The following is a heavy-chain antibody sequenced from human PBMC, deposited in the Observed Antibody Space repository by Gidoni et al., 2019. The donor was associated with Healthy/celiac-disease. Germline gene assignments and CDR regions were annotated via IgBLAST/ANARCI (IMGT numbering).Heavy chain of an antibody. Sequence: EVQLVESGGGLVKPGGSLRLSCAASGFTFSSYSMNWVRQAPGKGLEWVSSISSSSSYIYYADSVKGRFTISRDNAKNSLYLQMNSLRAEDTAVYYCARALPPYSSGWYRYAFDIWGQGTMVTVFS. J-gene: IGHJ3*02. V-gene: IGHV3-21*01. CDR2: ISSSSSYI. CDR1: GFTFSSYS. D-gene: IGHD6-19*01. CDR3: ARALPPYSSGWYRYAFDI.